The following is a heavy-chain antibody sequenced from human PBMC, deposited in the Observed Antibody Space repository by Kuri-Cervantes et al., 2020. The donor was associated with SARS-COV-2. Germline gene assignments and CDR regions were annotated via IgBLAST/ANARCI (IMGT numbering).Heavy chain of an antibody. CDR2: IIPIFGTA. CDR1: GCTFSSYA. CDR3: ASLPAYDILTGYYKLGVDY. V-gene: IGHV1-69*13. D-gene: IGHD3-9*01. Sequence: SVKVSCKASGCTFSSYAISWVRQAPGQGLEWMGGIIPIFGTANYAQKFQGRVTITADESTSTAYMELSSLRSEDTAVYYCASLPAYDILTGYYKLGVDYWGQGTLVTVSS. J-gene: IGHJ4*02.